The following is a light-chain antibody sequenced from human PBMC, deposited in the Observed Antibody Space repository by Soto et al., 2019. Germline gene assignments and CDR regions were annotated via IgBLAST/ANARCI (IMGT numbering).Light chain of an antibody. V-gene: IGKV3-20*01. J-gene: IGKJ4*01. CDR2: GAS. CDR1: QSVGRD. Sequence: EIVMTKSPATLSVSPGERATLSCRASQSVGRDLAWYQQKPGQPPRLLMYGASTRATGVPVSFSGSGSGTDFTLTISRLEPEDFAVYYCQQYGSSPHTFGGGTKVDI. CDR3: QQYGSSPHT.